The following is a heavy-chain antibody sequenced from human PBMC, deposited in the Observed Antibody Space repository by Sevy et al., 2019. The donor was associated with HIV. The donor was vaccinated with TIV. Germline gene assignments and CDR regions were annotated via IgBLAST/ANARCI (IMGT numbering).Heavy chain of an antibody. Sequence: GGSLRLSCAGSGFNLSSYAMSWVRQAPGKGLEWVSEISGIGGSTYYTDSVKGRFTISRDNSKNTLYLQMNSLRVDDTAVYYCAKDRGIAAANDAFDIWGQGTMVTVSS. D-gene: IGHD6-13*01. CDR2: ISGIGGST. V-gene: IGHV3-23*01. CDR1: GFNLSSYA. CDR3: AKDRGIAAANDAFDI. J-gene: IGHJ3*02.